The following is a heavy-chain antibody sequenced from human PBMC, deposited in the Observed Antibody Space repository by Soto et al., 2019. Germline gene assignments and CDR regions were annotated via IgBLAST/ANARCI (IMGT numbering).Heavy chain of an antibody. CDR3: ARDGKTKENGGWFDP. J-gene: IGHJ5*02. Sequence: QLQLQESGSGLVKSSQTLSLTCAVSGGSISSGGYSWSWIRQPPGKGLEWIGYIYHSGSTYYNPSLKSRVTISVDRSKNQFSLKLSSVTAADTAVYYCARDGKTKENGGWFDPWGQGTLVTVSS. V-gene: IGHV4-30-2*01. CDR2: IYHSGST. CDR1: GGSISSGGYS.